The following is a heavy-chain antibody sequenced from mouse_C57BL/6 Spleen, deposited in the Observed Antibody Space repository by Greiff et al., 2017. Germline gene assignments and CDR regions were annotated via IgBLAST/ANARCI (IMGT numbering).Heavy chain of an antibody. J-gene: IGHJ3*01. CDR2: ISYDGSN. CDR1: GYSITSGYY. CDR3: ASPLPFAY. V-gene: IGHV3-6*01. Sequence: ESGPGLVKPSQSLSLTCSVTGYSITSGYYWNWIRQFPGNKLEWMGYISYDGSNNYNPSLKNRISITRDTSKNQFFLKLNSVTTEDTATYYCASPLPFAYWGQGTLVTVSA.